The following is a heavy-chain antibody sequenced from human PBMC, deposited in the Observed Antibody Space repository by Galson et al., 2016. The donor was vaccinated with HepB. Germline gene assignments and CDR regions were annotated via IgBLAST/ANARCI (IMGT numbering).Heavy chain of an antibody. CDR2: ISYSSSYL. V-gene: IGHV3-21*01. CDR3: VRDKVTPGTNWFDP. D-gene: IGHD4-11*01. J-gene: IGHJ5*02. CDR1: GFTVSSNY. Sequence: LRLSCAASGFTVSSNYMHWVRQAPGKGLEWVSSISYSSSYLPYADAVKGRLTVSRDNSKNTLYLQMNSLRAEDTAVYYCVRDKVTPGTNWFDPWGQGTLVTVSS.